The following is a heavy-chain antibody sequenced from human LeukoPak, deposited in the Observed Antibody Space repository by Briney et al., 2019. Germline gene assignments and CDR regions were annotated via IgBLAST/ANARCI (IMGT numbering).Heavy chain of an antibody. J-gene: IGHJ4*02. CDR1: GFTFSSYG. CDR3: AKLSIAVDGRYFDY. D-gene: IGHD6-19*01. Sequence: GGSLRLSCAASGFTFSSYGMHSVRQAPGKGLGWVSAISGGGGSTNYADSVKGRFTLSRDNTKSTLHLQVNSLGAEDTAVYYCAKLSIAVDGRYFDYWGGGTRVTVSS. V-gene: IGHV3-23*01. CDR2: ISGGGGST.